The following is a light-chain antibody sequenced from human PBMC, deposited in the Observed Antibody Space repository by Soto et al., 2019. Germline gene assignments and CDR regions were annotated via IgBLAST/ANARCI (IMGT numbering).Light chain of an antibody. Sequence: QAVVTQEPSLTVSPGGTVTLTCGSSTGAVTSGHYPYWFQQKPGQAPRTLIYDATNKHSWTPARFSGSILGGKAALTLSGAQPEDEAEYYCLLSYNGARGFGGGTQLTVL. CDR2: DAT. CDR1: TGAVTSGHY. J-gene: IGLJ2*01. CDR3: LLSYNGARG. V-gene: IGLV7-46*01.